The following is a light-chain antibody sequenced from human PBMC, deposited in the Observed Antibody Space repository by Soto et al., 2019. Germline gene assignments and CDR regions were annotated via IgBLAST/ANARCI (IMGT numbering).Light chain of an antibody. CDR3: QHSDSTPYT. CDR2: DAS. J-gene: IGKJ2*01. V-gene: IGKV1-39*01. Sequence: DIQMTQSPASLSASVGDRATITCRASQTISTYLNWYQQKPGKAPRLLIYDASSLLSGVPSRFSGSGSGTDFTLTIASLQPEDFSTYYCQHSDSTPYTFGQGTKVEI. CDR1: QTISTY.